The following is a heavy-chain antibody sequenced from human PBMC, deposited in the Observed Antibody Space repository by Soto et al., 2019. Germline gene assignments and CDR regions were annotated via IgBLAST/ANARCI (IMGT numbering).Heavy chain of an antibody. CDR1: GGTFSSYA. D-gene: IGHD1-1*01. CDR3: ASPTKPLYYYYGMDV. J-gene: IGHJ6*02. V-gene: IGHV1-69*12. Sequence: QVQLVQSGAEVKKPVSSVKVSCKASGGTFSSYAISWVRQAPGQGLEWMGGIIPIFGTANYAQKFQGRVTITADESTSTAYMELSSLSSEDTAGYYCASPTKPLYYYYGMDVWGQGTKVTVSS. CDR2: IIPIFGTA.